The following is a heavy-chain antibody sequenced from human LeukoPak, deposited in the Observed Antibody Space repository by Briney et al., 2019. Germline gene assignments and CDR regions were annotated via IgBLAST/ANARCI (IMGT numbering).Heavy chain of an antibody. CDR2: IRYDGSNK. Sequence: GGSLRLSCAASGFTFSSYGMHWVRQAPGKGLEWVAFIRYDGSNKYYADSVKGRFTISRDNSKNTLYLQMGSLRAEDMAVYYCARSSSGYSYHFDYWGQGTLVTVSS. CDR1: GFTFSSYG. CDR3: ARSSSGYSYHFDY. V-gene: IGHV3-30*02. D-gene: IGHD5-18*01. J-gene: IGHJ4*02.